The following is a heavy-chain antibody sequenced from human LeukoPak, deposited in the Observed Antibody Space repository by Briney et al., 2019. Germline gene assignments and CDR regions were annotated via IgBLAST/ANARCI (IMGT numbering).Heavy chain of an antibody. V-gene: IGHV3-21*01. Sequence: PGGSLRLPCAASGFTFSSYSMNWVRQAPGKGLEWVSSISSSSSYIYYADSVKGRFTISRDNAKNSLYLQMNSLRAEDTAVYYCARGPVIMYYDFWSGYSNYMDVWGKGTTVTVSS. D-gene: IGHD3-3*01. CDR1: GFTFSSYS. CDR2: ISSSSSYI. J-gene: IGHJ6*03. CDR3: ARGPVIMYYDFWSGYSNYMDV.